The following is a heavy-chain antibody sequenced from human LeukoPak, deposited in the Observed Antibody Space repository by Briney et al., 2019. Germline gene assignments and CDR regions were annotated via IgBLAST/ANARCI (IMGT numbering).Heavy chain of an antibody. J-gene: IGHJ6*02. Sequence: PGGSLRLSCAASGFIFSNYAMTWVRQAPGKGPEWVSSISVSGGSTYYADSVKGRFTISRDNSKNTLYLQMNSLRAEDTAVYYCARFMTTVTYYYYGMDVWGQGTTVTVSS. CDR2: ISVSGGST. V-gene: IGHV3-23*01. D-gene: IGHD4-11*01. CDR3: ARFMTTVTYYYYGMDV. CDR1: GFIFSNYA.